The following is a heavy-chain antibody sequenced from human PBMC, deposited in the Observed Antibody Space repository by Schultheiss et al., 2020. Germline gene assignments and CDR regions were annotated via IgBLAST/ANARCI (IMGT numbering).Heavy chain of an antibody. CDR2: IYHSGST. CDR1: GGSISSSNW. Sequence: SETLSLTCAVSGGSISSSNWWSWVRQPPGKGLEWIGEIYHSGSTNYNPSLKSRVTISVDTSKNQFSLKLSSVTAADTAVYYCARRNSPPRYGSGSYLFDYWGQGTLDTVSS. V-gene: IGHV4-4*02. J-gene: IGHJ4*02. CDR3: ARRNSPPRYGSGSYLFDY. D-gene: IGHD3-10*01.